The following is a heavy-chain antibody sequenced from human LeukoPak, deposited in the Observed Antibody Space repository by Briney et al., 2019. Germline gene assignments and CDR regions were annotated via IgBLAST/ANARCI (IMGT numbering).Heavy chain of an antibody. V-gene: IGHV3-21*01. J-gene: IGHJ4*02. CDR2: ISSSSSHI. CDR1: GFTFSSHN. CDR3: ARDYIAYDPLDY. D-gene: IGHD3-3*01. Sequence: PGGSLRLSCAASGFTFSSHNMNWVRQAPGKGLEWVSSISSSSSHIYYADSAKGRFTISRDNAKNSLYLQMNRLRAEDTAVYWCARDYIAYDPLDYWGQGTLVTVSS.